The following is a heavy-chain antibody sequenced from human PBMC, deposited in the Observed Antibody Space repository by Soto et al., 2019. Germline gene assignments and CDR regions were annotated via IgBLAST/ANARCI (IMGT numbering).Heavy chain of an antibody. Sequence: DVQLEESGGGLVKPGGSLRLSCVASEFTFSVYSMNWVRQAPGKGLEWVSSISSGRSYIYYADSVKGRFTISRDNDKRSLFRHMNSLRVDDTAVYYCTRDRVKIRGGYYHYYGMNVWGQGTTVTVSS. CDR3: TRDRVKIRGGYYHYYGMNV. CDR1: EFTFSVYS. J-gene: IGHJ6*02. V-gene: IGHV3-21*02. CDR2: ISSGRSYI. D-gene: IGHD3-10*01.